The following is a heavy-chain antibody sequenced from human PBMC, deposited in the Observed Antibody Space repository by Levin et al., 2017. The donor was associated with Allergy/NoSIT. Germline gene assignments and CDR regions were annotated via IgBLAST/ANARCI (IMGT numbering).Heavy chain of an antibody. J-gene: IGHJ4*02. CDR3: ASGVWLMYYFDY. CDR2: INHSGSI. CDR1: GASVSGNY. D-gene: IGHD2-21*01. V-gene: IGHV4-34*01. Sequence: PSETLSLTCAVSGASVSGNYWSWIRQPPGKGLEWIGEINHSGSINYNPSLKSRVTISVDTSKKQFSLKLSSVTAADTAVYYCASGVWLMYYFDYWGQGTLVTVSS.